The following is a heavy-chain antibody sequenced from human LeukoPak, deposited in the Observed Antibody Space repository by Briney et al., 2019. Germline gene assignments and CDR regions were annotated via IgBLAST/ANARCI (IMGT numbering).Heavy chain of an antibody. CDR3: ARGGDSRGSRRTAVDI. V-gene: IGHV3-53*05. D-gene: IGHD3-22*01. CDR2: ISSGDYT. Sequence: PGGSLRLSCTASGFSVTGYYMTWVRQAPGKGLEWVSVISSGDYTSHTDSVKGRFTLSRDSSKNTVYLQMNSLRVGDTAVYFCARGGDSRGSRRTAVDIWGQGTLVTVSS. CDR1: GFSVTGYY. J-gene: IGHJ3*02.